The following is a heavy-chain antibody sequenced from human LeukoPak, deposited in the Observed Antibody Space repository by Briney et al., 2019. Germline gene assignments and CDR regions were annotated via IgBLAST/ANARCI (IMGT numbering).Heavy chain of an antibody. CDR2: INWNGGST. CDR3: ARGGISIFGVVIYMDV. V-gene: IGHV3-20*04. D-gene: IGHD3-3*01. CDR1: GFSFDDYG. Sequence: RTGGSLRLSCAASGFSFDDYGMSWVRQAPGKGLEWVSGINWNGGSTGYADSVKGRFTISRDNAKTSLSLQMNSLRVEDTALYYCARGGISIFGVVIYMDVWGKGTTVTVSS. J-gene: IGHJ6*03.